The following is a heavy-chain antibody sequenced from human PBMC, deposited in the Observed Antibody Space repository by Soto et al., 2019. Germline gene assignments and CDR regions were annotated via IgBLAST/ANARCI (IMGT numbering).Heavy chain of an antibody. D-gene: IGHD3-22*01. CDR2: IIPIFGTA. V-gene: IGHV1-69*06. CDR1: GGTFSSYA. Sequence: SVKVSCKASGGTFSSYAISWVRQAPGQGLEWMGGIIPIFGTANYAQKFQGRVTITADKSTSTAYMELSSLRSEDTAVYYCARVQSYYYDSSGYQYYYYYGMDVWGQGTTVTVSS. CDR3: ARVQSYYYDSSGYQYYYYYGMDV. J-gene: IGHJ6*02.